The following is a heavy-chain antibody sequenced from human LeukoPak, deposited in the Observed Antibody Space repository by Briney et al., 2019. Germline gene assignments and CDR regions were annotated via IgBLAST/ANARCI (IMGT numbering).Heavy chain of an antibody. D-gene: IGHD6-19*01. CDR2: ISNTGRT. V-gene: IGHV4-59*01. CDR3: ARGIAVAVTTNFDY. CDR1: GGSISNYY. J-gene: IGHJ4*02. Sequence: SETLSLTCTVSGGSISNYYWSWIRQPPGKGLEWIGYISNTGRTNYIPSLESRVTISVDTSKNQFSLKLSSVTAADTAVYYCARGIAVAVTTNFDYWGQGTLVTVSS.